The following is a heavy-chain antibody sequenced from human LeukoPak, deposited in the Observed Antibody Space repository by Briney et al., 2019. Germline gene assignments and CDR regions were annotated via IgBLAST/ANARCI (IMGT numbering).Heavy chain of an antibody. CDR3: ARVITYYYDSSGYDDAFDI. J-gene: IGHJ3*02. V-gene: IGHV1-69*01. D-gene: IGHD3-22*01. CDR1: GGTFSSYA. CDR2: IIPIFGTA. Sequence: SVKVSYKASGGTFSSYAISWVRQAPGQGLEWKGGIIPIFGTANYAQKFQGRVTITADESTSTAYMELSSLRSEDTAVYYCARVITYYYDSSGYDDAFDIWGQGTMVTVSS.